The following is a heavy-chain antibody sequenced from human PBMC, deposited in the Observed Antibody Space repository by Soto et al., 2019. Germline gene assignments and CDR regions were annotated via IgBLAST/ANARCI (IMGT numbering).Heavy chain of an antibody. J-gene: IGHJ4*02. Sequence: SETLSLTCTVAGGXISSYYWSWIRQPPGKGLEWIGYIYYSGSTNYNPSLKSRVTISVDTSKNQFSLKLSSVTAADTAVYYCARYCSGGSCYPIFDYWGQGTLVTVSS. V-gene: IGHV4-59*01. CDR1: GGXISSYY. CDR3: ARYCSGGSCYPIFDY. D-gene: IGHD2-15*01. CDR2: IYYSGST.